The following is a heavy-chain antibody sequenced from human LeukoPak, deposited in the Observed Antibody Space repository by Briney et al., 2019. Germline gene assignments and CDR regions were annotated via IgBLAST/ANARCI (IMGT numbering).Heavy chain of an antibody. CDR3: AKAGRRGIVDFHYFDQ. V-gene: IGHV3-23*01. J-gene: IGHJ4*02. CDR1: EFTFSIYT. D-gene: IGHD1-26*01. Sequence: GGSLRLSCAASEFTFSIYTMAWVRQVPGKGLEWVSDIGGRGDNTYYADSVKGRFTISRDNSKNTLYLQLNSLRADDTAAYYCAKAGRRGIVDFHYFDQWGQGTLVTVSS. CDR2: IGGRGDNT.